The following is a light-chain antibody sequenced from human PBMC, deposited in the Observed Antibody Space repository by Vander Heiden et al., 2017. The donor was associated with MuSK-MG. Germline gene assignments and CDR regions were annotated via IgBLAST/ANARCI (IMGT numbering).Light chain of an antibody. V-gene: IGKV4-1*01. CDR3: QQYYSAPWT. CDR2: WAS. Sequence: DIVMTQSPDSLAVSLGERASINCKSSQTILYTSNNKNYLAWYQQKPGQPPKLLIYWASIRESGVPDRFSGSGSGTDFTLTISSLQAEDVALYYCQQYYSAPWTLGQGTKVEIK. J-gene: IGKJ1*01. CDR1: QTILYTSNNKNY.